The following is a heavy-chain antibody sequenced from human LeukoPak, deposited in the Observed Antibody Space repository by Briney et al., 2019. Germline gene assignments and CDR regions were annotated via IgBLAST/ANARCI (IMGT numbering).Heavy chain of an antibody. CDR1: GFTFRSDW. CDR2: IKHDLSET. J-gene: IGHJ5*02. CDR3: AKWDFFGDYFSFDP. D-gene: IGHD1-26*01. V-gene: IGHV3-7*01. Sequence: GGSLRLSCAASGFTFRSDWMSWVRQAPGEGLEWVATIKHDLSETHYGDSVKGRFTVSRDNPTNSLFLQMNSLRVEDTALYFCAKWDFFGDYFSFDPRGQGTRVTVSS.